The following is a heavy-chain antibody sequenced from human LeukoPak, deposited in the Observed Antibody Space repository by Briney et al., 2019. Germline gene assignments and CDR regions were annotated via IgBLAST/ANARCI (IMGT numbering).Heavy chain of an antibody. Sequence: GGSLRLSCAASGFIFSGYAMHWVRQVPGKGLEWVAVISYDGGKTYYADSVKGRFTISRDNSKSTLYLQMNSLRSEDTAVYYCARGFNDFWSGSQLEYWGQGTLVTVSS. CDR2: ISYDGGKT. CDR1: GFIFSGYA. CDR3: ARGFNDFWSGSQLEY. J-gene: IGHJ4*02. V-gene: IGHV3-30-3*01. D-gene: IGHD3-3*01.